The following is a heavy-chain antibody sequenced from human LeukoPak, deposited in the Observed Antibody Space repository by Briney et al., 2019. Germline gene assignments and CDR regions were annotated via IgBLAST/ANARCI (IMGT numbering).Heavy chain of an antibody. D-gene: IGHD6-13*01. J-gene: IGHJ4*02. CDR3: ARFPVAAAGEYYFDY. Sequence: ASETLSLTCAVYGGSFSGYYWSWIRQPPGKGLEWIGEINHSGGTNYNPSLKSRVTISVDTSKNQFSLKLSSVTAADTAVYYCARFPVAAAGEYYFDYWGQGTLVTVSS. CDR2: INHSGGT. V-gene: IGHV4-34*01. CDR1: GGSFSGYY.